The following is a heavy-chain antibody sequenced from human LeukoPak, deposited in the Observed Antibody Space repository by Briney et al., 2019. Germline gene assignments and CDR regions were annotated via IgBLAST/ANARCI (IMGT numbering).Heavy chain of an antibody. CDR1: GGSFSGYY. CDR3: ARFQNRARGAPGMDV. Sequence: SETLSLTCAVYGGSFSGYYWSWIRQPPGKGLEWIGEINHSGSTNYNPSLKSRVTISVDTSKNQFSLKLSSVTAADTAVYYCARFQNRARGAPGMDVWGKGTTVTVSS. D-gene: IGHD3-10*01. J-gene: IGHJ6*04. CDR2: INHSGST. V-gene: IGHV4-34*01.